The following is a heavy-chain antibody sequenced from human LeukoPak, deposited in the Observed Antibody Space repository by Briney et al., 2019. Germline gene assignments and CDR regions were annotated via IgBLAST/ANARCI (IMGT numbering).Heavy chain of an antibody. Sequence: PGGSLRLSCAASGFTFSSYGMHWVRQAPGKGLEWVAIIWYDGGNKYYAGSVKGRFTISRDNSRNTLYLQMNSLRAEDTAVYYCARDLTLYYFDYWGQGTLVTVSS. CDR1: GFTFSSYG. J-gene: IGHJ4*02. CDR2: IWYDGGNK. V-gene: IGHV3-33*01. CDR3: ARDLTLYYFDY.